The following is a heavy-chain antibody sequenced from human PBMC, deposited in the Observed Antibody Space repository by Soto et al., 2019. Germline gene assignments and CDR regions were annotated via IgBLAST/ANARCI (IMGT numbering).Heavy chain of an antibody. CDR3: APHSGYYDY. CDR2: ISSSSSTI. D-gene: IGHD3-22*01. Sequence: EVQLVESGRGLVQPGGSLRLSCAASGFTFSSYSMNWVRQAPGKGLEWVSYISSSSSTIYYADSVKGRFTISRDNAKNSLYLQMNSLRAEDTAVYYCAPHSGYYDYWGQGTLVTVSS. CDR1: GFTFSSYS. V-gene: IGHV3-48*01. J-gene: IGHJ4*02.